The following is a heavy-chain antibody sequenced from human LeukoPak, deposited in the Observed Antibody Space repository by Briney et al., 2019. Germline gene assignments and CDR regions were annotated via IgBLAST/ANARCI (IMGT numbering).Heavy chain of an antibody. CDR2: ISNSGTTI. J-gene: IGHJ4*02. CDR3: ARHARVAGFDY. CDR1: RFTFSDFY. V-gene: IGHV3-11*04. D-gene: IGHD6-19*01. Sequence: GGSLRLSCAASRFTFSDFYMSWIRQAPGKGLEWISYISNSGTTIYCADSVKGRFTISRDNAENSLYLQMNSLRGEDTAVYYCARHARVAGFDYWGLGTLVTVSS.